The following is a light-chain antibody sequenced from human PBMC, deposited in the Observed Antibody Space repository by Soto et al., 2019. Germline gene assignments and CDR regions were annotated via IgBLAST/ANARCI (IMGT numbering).Light chain of an antibody. J-gene: IGKJ1*01. CDR1: QSVRSY. V-gene: IGKV3-15*01. CDR3: QQYDNWPQT. CDR2: GAS. Sequence: EIVMTQSPARLSVSPGERATLSCGASQSVRSYLAWYQQKPGQAPRLLIQGASTRAPGIPARFSGSGSGTDFTLTISSLQSEDFALYYCQQYDNWPQTFGQGTKVDIK.